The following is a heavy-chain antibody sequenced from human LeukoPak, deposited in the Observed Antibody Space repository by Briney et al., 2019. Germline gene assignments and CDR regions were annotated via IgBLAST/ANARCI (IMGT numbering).Heavy chain of an antibody. J-gene: IGHJ4*02. CDR3: ARGPSLLQTYYYDSSPIENHDY. CDR1: GYTFTGYY. Sequence: GASVKVSCKASGYTFTGYYMHWVRQAPGQGLEWMGWINPNSGGTNYAQKFQGRVTMTRDTSISTAYMELSRLRSDDTAVYYCARGPSLLQTYYYDSSPIENHDYWGQGTLVTVSS. V-gene: IGHV1-2*02. CDR2: INPNSGGT. D-gene: IGHD3-22*01.